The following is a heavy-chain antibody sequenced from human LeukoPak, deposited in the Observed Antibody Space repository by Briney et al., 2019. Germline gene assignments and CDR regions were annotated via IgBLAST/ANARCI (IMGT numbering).Heavy chain of an antibody. V-gene: IGHV4-39*01. CDR3: ARQGRLLWFREGAGYVDY. Sequence: SETLSLTCTVSGGSISSSSYYWGWIRQPPGKGLEWIGSIYYSGSTYYNPSLKSRVTISVDTSKNQFSLKLSSVTAADTAVYYCARQGRLLWFREGAGYVDYWGQGTLVTVSS. J-gene: IGHJ4*02. D-gene: IGHD3-10*01. CDR1: GGSISSSSYY. CDR2: IYYSGST.